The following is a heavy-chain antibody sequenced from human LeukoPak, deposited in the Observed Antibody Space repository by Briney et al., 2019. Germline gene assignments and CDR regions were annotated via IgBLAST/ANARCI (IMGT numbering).Heavy chain of an antibody. CDR1: GGTSNSHA. CDR3: ATTNDGGGYQWGDFFDF. Sequence: SVKVSCKASGGTSNSHAISWVRQAPGQGLEWMGRIIPNLGTTNRAQNFQDRVTLTTDKSTNTAYMELTSLTSDDTAVYYCATTNDGGGYQWGDFFDFWGREPWSPSPQ. CDR2: IIPNLGTT. J-gene: IGHJ4*02. D-gene: IGHD3-22*01. V-gene: IGHV1-69*04.